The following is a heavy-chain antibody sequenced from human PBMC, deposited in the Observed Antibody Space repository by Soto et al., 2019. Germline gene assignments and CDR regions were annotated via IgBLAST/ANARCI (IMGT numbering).Heavy chain of an antibody. CDR1: GGSISSYY. V-gene: IGHV4-4*07. D-gene: IGHD2-15*01. Sequence: SETLSLTCTVSGGSISSYYWSWLRQPPGKGLEWIGRIYTSGSTNYNPSLKSRVTMSVDTSKNQFSLKLSSVTAADTAVYYCARVLRERKSGGRKPGGNYYYYYGMDVWGQGTTVTVSS. CDR3: ARVLRERKSGGRKPGGNYYYYYGMDV. J-gene: IGHJ6*02. CDR2: IYTSGST.